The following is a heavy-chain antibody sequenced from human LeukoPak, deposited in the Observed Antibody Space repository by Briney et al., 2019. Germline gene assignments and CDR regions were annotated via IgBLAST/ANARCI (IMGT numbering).Heavy chain of an antibody. Sequence: GGSLRLSCSASGFTFSSYAMHWVRQAPGKGLEYVSAISANVGSTYYADSVKGRFTISRDNSKNTLYLQMSSLRAEDTAVYYCVKELGGSYVLDYWGQGTLGTVSS. CDR1: GFTFSSYA. J-gene: IGHJ4*02. D-gene: IGHD1-26*01. CDR3: VKELGGSYVLDY. CDR2: ISANVGST. V-gene: IGHV3-64D*09.